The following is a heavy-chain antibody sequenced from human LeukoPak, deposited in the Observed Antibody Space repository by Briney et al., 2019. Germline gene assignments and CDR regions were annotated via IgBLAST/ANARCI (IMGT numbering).Heavy chain of an antibody. CDR3: ARDQGTIGWPIDY. CDR1: GFTVSSKY. CDR2: IGSTDAYI. V-gene: IGHV3-21*01. Sequence: GGSLRLSCVASGFTVSSKYMSWVRQAPGKGLEWLSSIGSTDAYIWYAASLEGRFTISRDNARNSVYLQMNSLRAEDTGFYYCARDQGTIGWPIDYWGQGILVTVSS. D-gene: IGHD1-14*01. J-gene: IGHJ4*02.